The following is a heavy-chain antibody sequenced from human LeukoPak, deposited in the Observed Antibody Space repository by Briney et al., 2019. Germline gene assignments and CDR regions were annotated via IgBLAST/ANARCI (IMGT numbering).Heavy chain of an antibody. CDR1: RGTFSSYA. Sequence: KNGESLKISCKASRGTFSSYAISWVRQAPGQGLEWMGGIIPIFGTANYAQKFQGRVTITADESTSTAYMELSSLRSEDTAVYYCARDSVNYSSWYGTLDYWGQGTLVTVSS. CDR3: ARDSVNYSSWYGTLDY. CDR2: IIPIFGTA. V-gene: IGHV1-69*01. D-gene: IGHD6-13*01. J-gene: IGHJ4*02.